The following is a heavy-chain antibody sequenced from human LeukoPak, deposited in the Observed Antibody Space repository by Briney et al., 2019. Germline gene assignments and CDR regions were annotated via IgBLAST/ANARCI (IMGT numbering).Heavy chain of an antibody. CDR3: ARAPRKAPRGYYYYMDV. V-gene: IGHV4-61*02. J-gene: IGHJ6*03. CDR2: IYTTGNT. D-gene: IGHD6-6*01. CDR1: GGSITNGGYY. Sequence: PSETLSLTCTVSGGSITNGGYYWSWIRQPAGKGLEWIGRIYTTGNTNYNPSLKSRVTISLDTSKNQFSLKLSSVTAADTAVYYCARAPRKAPRGYYYYMDVWGKGTTVTISS.